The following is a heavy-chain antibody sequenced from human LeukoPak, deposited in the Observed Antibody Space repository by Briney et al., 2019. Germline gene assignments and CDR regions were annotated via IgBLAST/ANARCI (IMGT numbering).Heavy chain of an antibody. D-gene: IGHD5-18*01. CDR2: ISSSGSTI. CDR1: GVTLSPYG. Sequence: GMSLRLSCAASGVTLSPYGMHWVRQAPGKGLEWVSYISSSGSTIYYADSVKGRFTISRDNAKNSLYLQMNSLRAEDTAVYYCARRGYSYGIDYWGQGTLVTVSS. J-gene: IGHJ4*02. V-gene: IGHV3-48*04. CDR3: ARRGYSYGIDY.